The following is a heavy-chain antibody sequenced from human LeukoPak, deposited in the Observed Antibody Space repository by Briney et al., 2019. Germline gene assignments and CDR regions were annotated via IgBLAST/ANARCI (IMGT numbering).Heavy chain of an antibody. V-gene: IGHV3-23*01. CDR2: ISDSGANT. J-gene: IGHJ2*01. CDR3: AKSMTLQLRGIFDP. Sequence: GGSLRLSCAASGFTFSTYAMSWVRQAPGKGLEWVSTISDSGANTYYADSVRGRFTISRDNSKNTLYLQKNSLRADDTAIYYCAKSMTLQLRGIFDPWGRGTHVTVSS. D-gene: IGHD4-11*01. CDR1: GFTFSTYA.